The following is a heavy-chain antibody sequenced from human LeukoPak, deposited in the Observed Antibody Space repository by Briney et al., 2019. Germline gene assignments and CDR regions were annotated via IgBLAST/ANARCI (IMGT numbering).Heavy chain of an antibody. CDR3: ARLRYQPLRGWFDP. V-gene: IGHV1-18*01. CDR1: GYTFTSYG. J-gene: IGHJ5*02. Sequence: ASVKVSCKASGYTFTSYGISWVRQAPGQGLEWMGWISAYNGNTNYAQKLQGRVTMTTDTSTSTAYMELRSLRSDDTAVYYCARLRYQPLRGWFDPWGQGTLVTVSS. CDR2: ISAYNGNT. D-gene: IGHD2-2*01.